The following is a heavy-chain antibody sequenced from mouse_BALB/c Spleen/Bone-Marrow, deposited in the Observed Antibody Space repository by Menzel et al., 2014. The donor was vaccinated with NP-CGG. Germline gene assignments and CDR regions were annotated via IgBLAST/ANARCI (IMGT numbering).Heavy chain of an antibody. CDR2: IWSGGST. V-gene: IGHV2-4-1*01. CDR3: ARNRRYDVFDY. D-gene: IGHD2-14*01. J-gene: IGHJ2*01. CDR1: GFSLXSYG. Sequence: QVQLQQSGPGLVQPSQSLSITCTVSGFSLXSYGVHWVRQSPGKGLEWLGVIWSGGSTDYNAAFISRLSISKDNSKGQVVFEMNSRQADDSAIYYCARNRRYDVFDYWGQGTTLTVSS.